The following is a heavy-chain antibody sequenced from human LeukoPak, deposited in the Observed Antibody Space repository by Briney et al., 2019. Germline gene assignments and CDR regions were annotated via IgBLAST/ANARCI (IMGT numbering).Heavy chain of an antibody. D-gene: IGHD2-21*01. CDR2: IYYSGST. CDR3: ARCIPVSMVDP. Sequence: SETLSLTCSVSGGSISSSSHYWGWIRQPPGKGLEWIGSIYYSGSTYYNPSLESRVTISLDTSKNQFSLKLTSMTAADTAVYYCARCIPVSMVDPWGQGTLVTVSS. V-gene: IGHV4-39*07. CDR1: GGSISSSSHY. J-gene: IGHJ5*02.